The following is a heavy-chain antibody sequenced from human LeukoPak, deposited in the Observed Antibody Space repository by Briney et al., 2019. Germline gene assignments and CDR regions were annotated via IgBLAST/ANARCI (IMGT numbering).Heavy chain of an antibody. J-gene: IGHJ4*02. CDR2: INPNSGDT. CDR1: GYTFAGYY. D-gene: IGHD3-22*01. V-gene: IGHV1-2*02. CDR3: ASRPDQLLLFFFDY. Sequence: ASVKVSCKASGYTFAGYYIHWVRQAPGQGLEWMGWINPNSGDTNYAQRFKGRVTMTRDTSISTVYMELRSLRSDDTAVYYCASRPDQLLLFFFDYWGQGNLVTVSS.